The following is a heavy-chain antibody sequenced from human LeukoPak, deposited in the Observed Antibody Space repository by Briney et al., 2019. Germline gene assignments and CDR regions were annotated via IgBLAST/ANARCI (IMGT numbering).Heavy chain of an antibody. V-gene: IGHV1-69*04. Sequence: GSSVKVSCKASGGTFSSYAISWVRQAPGQGLEWMGMIIPILGIANYAQKFQGRVTITADKSTSTAYMELSSLRSEDTAVYYCARTYCSGGSCYSVWFDPWGQGTLV. CDR1: GGTFSSYA. CDR2: IIPILGIA. J-gene: IGHJ5*02. D-gene: IGHD2-15*01. CDR3: ARTYCSGGSCYSVWFDP.